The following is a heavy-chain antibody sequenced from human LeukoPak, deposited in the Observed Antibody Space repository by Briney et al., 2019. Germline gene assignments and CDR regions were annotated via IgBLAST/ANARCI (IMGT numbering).Heavy chain of an antibody. CDR2: INLNTGDT. CDR3: ARDQPALDY. CDR1: GFTFIGYY. Sequence: ASVKVSCMASGFTFIGYYMHWVRQAPGQGLEWMGWINLNTGDTDYAPKFQGRVTMTRDTSITTAYMELSRLRYDDTAVYYCARDQPALDYWGRGTLVTVSS. V-gene: IGHV1-2*02. J-gene: IGHJ4*02.